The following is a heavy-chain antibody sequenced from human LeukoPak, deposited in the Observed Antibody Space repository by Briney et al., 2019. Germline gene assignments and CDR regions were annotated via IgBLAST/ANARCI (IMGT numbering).Heavy chain of an antibody. D-gene: IGHD2-2*01. CDR3: ARLGYCSSASCGPLGY. Sequence: SEALSLTCAVPGGSISRYYWSWIRQPPGKGLEWIGYIYYSGNTNYKPSLRSRVTISVDTSKNHFSLKLNSVTAADTALYYCARLGYCSSASCGPLGYWGQGTLVTVSS. CDR2: IYYSGNT. J-gene: IGHJ4*02. CDR1: GGSISRYY. V-gene: IGHV4-59*08.